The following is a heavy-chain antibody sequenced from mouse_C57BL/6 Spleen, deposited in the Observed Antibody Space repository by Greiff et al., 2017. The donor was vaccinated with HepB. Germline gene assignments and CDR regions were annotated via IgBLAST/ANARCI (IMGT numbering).Heavy chain of an antibody. Sequence: EVQLQQSGAELVRPGASVKLSCTASGFNIKDYYMHWVKQRPEQGLEWIGRIDPEDGDTEYAPKFQGKATMTADTSSNTAYLQLSSLTSEDTAVYYCTNPFITTVVATSYFDDWGQGTTLTVSS. CDR1: GFNIKDYY. CDR2: IDPEDGDT. D-gene: IGHD1-1*01. CDR3: TNPFITTVVATSYFDD. V-gene: IGHV14-1*01. J-gene: IGHJ2*01.